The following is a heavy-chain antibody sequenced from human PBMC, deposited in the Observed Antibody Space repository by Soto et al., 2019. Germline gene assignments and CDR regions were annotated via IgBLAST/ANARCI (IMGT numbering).Heavy chain of an antibody. D-gene: IGHD2-15*01. CDR3: ARSGAATPQHRDYYYYYGMDV. J-gene: IGHJ6*02. CDR2: IYYSGST. CDR1: GGSIYSGGYY. V-gene: IGHV4-31*11. Sequence: SETLYLTCAFSGGSIYSGGYYWCWIRQHPGKGLEWIGYIYYSGSTYYNPSLKSRVTISVDTSKNQFSLKLSSVTAADTAVYYCARSGAATPQHRDYYYYYGMDVWGQGTTVTVS.